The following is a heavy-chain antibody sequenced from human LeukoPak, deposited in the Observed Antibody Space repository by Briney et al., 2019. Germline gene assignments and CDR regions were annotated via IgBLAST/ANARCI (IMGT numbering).Heavy chain of an antibody. CDR2: MNPNSGNT. CDR1: GYTFTSYD. V-gene: IGHV1-8*01. D-gene: IGHD2-2*01. CDR3: QAVVVPAAQGY. Sequence: ASVKVSCKASGYTFTSYDINWVRQATGQGLEWMGWMNPNSGNTGYAQKFQGRVTMTRNTFISTAYMGLSSLRSEDTAVYYCQAVVVPAAQGYWGQGTLVTVSS. J-gene: IGHJ4*02.